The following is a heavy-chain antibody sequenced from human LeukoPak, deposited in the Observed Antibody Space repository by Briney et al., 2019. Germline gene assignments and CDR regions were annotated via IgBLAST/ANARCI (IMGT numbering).Heavy chain of an antibody. Sequence: PSETLSLTCTVSGGSISSGSYYWSWIRQPAGKGLEWIGRIYTSGSTNYNPSLKSRVTMSVDTSKKQFSLNLSSVTAADTAVYYCARVGFHSGSSDWGQGTLVTVSS. V-gene: IGHV4-61*02. CDR3: ARVGFHSGSSD. CDR2: IYTSGST. CDR1: GGSISSGSYY. J-gene: IGHJ4*02. D-gene: IGHD1-26*01.